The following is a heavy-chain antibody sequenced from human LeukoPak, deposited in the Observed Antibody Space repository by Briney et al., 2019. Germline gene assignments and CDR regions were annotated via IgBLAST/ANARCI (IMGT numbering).Heavy chain of an antibody. V-gene: IGHV1-2*06. Sequence: VKVSCKASGYTFTGYYMHWVRQAPGQGLEWMGRINPNSGGTNYAQKFQGRVTMTRDTSISTAYLELSRLRSDDTAVYYCAIPELWTGDAFDIWGQGTMVTVSS. CDR3: AIPELWTGDAFDI. CDR2: INPNSGGT. J-gene: IGHJ3*02. D-gene: IGHD3-10*01. CDR1: GYTFTGYY.